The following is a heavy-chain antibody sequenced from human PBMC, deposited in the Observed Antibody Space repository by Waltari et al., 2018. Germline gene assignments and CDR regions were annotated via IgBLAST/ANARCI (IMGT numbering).Heavy chain of an antibody. D-gene: IGHD2-21*01. CDR2: IWYEGSNK. Sequence: QVQLVESGGGVVQPGRSLRLSCAAPGFTFSSYGMPRVRQAPGKGLEWVGVIWYEGSNKYYADSVKGRFTISRDNSKNTLYLKMNSLRAEDTAVYYCAVLHQLPFDYWGQGTLVTVSS. J-gene: IGHJ4*02. CDR1: GFTFSSYG. CDR3: AVLHQLPFDY. V-gene: IGHV3-33*08.